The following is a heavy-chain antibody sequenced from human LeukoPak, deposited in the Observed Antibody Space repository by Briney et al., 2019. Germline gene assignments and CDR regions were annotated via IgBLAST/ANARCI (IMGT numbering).Heavy chain of an antibody. CDR1: GGSFSGYY. V-gene: IGHV4-34*01. CDR3: ARGRFAYYGDCVKPNNAFDI. D-gene: IGHD4-17*01. Sequence: PSETLSLTCAVYGGSFSGYYWSWIRQPPGKGLEWIGEINHSGSTNYNPSLKSRVTISVDTSKNQFSLKLSSVTAADTAVYYCARGRFAYYGDCVKPNNAFDIWGQGTMVTVSS. CDR2: INHSGST. J-gene: IGHJ3*02.